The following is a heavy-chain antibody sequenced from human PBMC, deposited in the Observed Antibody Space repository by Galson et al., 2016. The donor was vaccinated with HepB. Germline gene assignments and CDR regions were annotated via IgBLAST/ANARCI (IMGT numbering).Heavy chain of an antibody. V-gene: IGHV6-1*01. Sequence: CAISGDSVSRMSLAWNWIWQSPSRGLEWLGRTYYRSKWYNDYAASVKSRISINPDTSKNQFSLHLNSVTPEDTAVYYCARDYWGFFDYWGQGTLVTVSS. CDR3: ARDYWGFFDY. CDR2: TYYRSKWYN. J-gene: IGHJ4*02. D-gene: IGHD7-27*01. CDR1: GDSVSRMSLA.